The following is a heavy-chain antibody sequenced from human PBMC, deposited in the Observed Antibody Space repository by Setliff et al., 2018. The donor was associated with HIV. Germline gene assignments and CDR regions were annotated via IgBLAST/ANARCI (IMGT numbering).Heavy chain of an antibody. D-gene: IGHD3-10*01. V-gene: IGHV3-11*04. CDR2: ISSSGSTI. CDR1: GFTFSDHY. J-gene: IGHJ6*02. CDR3: ARERVESSYYYYGMDV. Sequence: GGSLRLSCAASGFTFSDHYMSWIRQAPGKGLQWVSDISSSGSTIYYADSVRGRFNISRDNAENSLYLEINNVRVEDTAIYFCARERVESSYYYYGMDVWGQGTTVTVSS.